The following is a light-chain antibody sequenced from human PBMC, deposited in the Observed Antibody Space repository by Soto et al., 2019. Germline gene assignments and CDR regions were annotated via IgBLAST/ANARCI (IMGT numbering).Light chain of an antibody. CDR2: EVN. CDR3: SSYAGSSNV. J-gene: IGLJ1*01. CDR1: SSDVGGYNY. V-gene: IGLV2-8*01. Sequence: SVLTRPPSAAGSPGQSVAISCTGTSSDVGGYNYVSWYQQHPGKAPKLMIYEVNKRPSGVPDRFSGSKSGNTASLTVSGLPAEDEADYYCSSYAGSSNVFGTGTKVTVL.